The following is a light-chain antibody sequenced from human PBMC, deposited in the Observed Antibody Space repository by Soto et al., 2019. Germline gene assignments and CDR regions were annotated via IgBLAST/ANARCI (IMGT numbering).Light chain of an antibody. V-gene: IGKV3-20*01. CDR2: GAS. CDR3: QQYGSSLRT. J-gene: IGKJ2*01. CDR1: QSVYSNY. Sequence: EIVLTQSPGTLSLSPGERATLSCRASQSVYSNYLAWYQQKPGQAPKLLIYGASSRATGISDRFSGSGSGTDLTLTISRLEAEDFAVYFCQQYGSSLRTFGQGTNLEIK.